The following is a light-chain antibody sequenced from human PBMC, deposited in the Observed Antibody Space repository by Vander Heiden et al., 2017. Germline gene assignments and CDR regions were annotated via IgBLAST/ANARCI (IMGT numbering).Light chain of an antibody. CDR1: QSISSW. V-gene: IGKV1-5*03. Sequence: DIQMTQPPSTLSASVGDRVTITCRASQSISSWLAWYQQKPGKAPKLLIYKASSLESGVPSRFSGSGSGTEFTLTISSLQPDDFATYYCQQYNSYRYTFGQGTKLEIK. CDR3: QQYNSYRYT. J-gene: IGKJ2*01. CDR2: KAS.